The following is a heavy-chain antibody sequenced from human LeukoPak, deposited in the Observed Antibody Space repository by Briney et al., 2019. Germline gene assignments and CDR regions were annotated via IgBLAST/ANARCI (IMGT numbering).Heavy chain of an antibody. V-gene: IGHV4-59*08. Sequence: PSETLSLTCTVSGGSISSYYWTWVRQPPGKGLEWIGYIDYSGNTKYNPSLQSRVSISVDTSRTQFFLNLYSVTAADTALYFCARMPGRSPDYRGQGILVTVSS. CDR3: ARMPGRSPDY. J-gene: IGHJ4*02. D-gene: IGHD3-10*01. CDR1: GGSISSYY. CDR2: IDYSGNT.